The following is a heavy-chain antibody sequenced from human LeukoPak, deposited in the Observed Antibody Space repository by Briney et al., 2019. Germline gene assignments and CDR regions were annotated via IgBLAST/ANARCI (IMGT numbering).Heavy chain of an antibody. V-gene: IGHV1-18*01. D-gene: IGHD6-13*01. CDR1: GYSFNGYS. CDR3: ARFSSSWYSPYGMGV. J-gene: IGHJ6*02. CDR2: TSTYTGDR. Sequence: ASVKVSCKASGYSFNGYSITWVRQARGQGLEWMGWTSTYTGDRKVAQRLQGRLTMTTDSSTSTAYMELTSLESADTAVYYCARFSSSWYSPYGMGVWGQGTTITVSS.